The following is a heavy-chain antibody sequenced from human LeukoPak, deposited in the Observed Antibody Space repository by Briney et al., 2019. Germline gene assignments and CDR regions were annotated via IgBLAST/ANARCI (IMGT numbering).Heavy chain of an antibody. CDR1: GFTFSSYS. V-gene: IGHV3-48*04. D-gene: IGHD6-13*01. CDR2: ISSSSSTI. J-gene: IGHJ2*01. Sequence: GGSLRLSCAASGFTFSSYSMNWVRQAPGKGLEWVSYISSSSSTIYYADSVKGRFTISRDNAKNSLYLQMNSLRAEDTAVYYCARVWRLTGSAAVGNWYFDLWGRGTLVTVSS. CDR3: ARVWRLTGSAAVGNWYFDL.